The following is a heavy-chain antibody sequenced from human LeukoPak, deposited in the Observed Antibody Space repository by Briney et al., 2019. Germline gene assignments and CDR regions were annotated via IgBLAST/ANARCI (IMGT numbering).Heavy chain of an antibody. CDR2: ISTYNGNT. CDR3: ARGYCRSTSCHEPPLYGMDV. Sequence: ASVKVSCKASGYTFTNYGFSWVRQAPGQGLEWMGWISTYNGNTNYAQQLQGRVTMTSDTSTSTVYMELRSLRSDDTAVYYCARGYCRSTSCHEPPLYGMDVWGQGTTVTVS. J-gene: IGHJ6*02. V-gene: IGHV1-18*04. D-gene: IGHD2-2*01. CDR1: GYTFTNYG.